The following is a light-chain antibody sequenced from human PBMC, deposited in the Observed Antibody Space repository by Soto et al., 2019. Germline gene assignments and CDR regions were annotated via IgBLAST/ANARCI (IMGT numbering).Light chain of an antibody. CDR2: GAS. CDR3: QQYNEWPPN. CDR1: QSVSSN. V-gene: IGKV3-15*01. J-gene: IGKJ5*01. Sequence: EIVMTQSPATLSVSSVERATLSCRASQSVSSNLAWYQQKPGQAPRLLIYGASTRATGIPARFSGSGSGTEFTLTISSLQSEDFAVYYCQQYNEWPPNFGKGKRREIK.